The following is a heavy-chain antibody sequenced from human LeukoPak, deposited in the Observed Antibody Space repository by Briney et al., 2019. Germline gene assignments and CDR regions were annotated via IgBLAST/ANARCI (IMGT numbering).Heavy chain of an antibody. CDR3: ARGGAGAMDY. J-gene: IGHJ4*02. V-gene: IGHV3-30-3*01. Sequence: PGGPLRLSCAASGFTFSSYAMHWVRQAPGKGLEWVAVISYDGSNKYYADSVKGRFTISRDNSKNTLYLQMNSLRAEDTAVYYCARGGAGAMDYWGQGTLVTVSS. CDR2: ISYDGSNK. D-gene: IGHD1-26*01. CDR1: GFTFSSYA.